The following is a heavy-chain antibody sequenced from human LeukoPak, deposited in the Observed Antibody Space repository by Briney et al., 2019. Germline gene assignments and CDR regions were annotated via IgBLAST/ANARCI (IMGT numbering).Heavy chain of an antibody. D-gene: IGHD3-22*01. CDR1: GYTFTGYY. CDR3: ARKERGDTYYYESSGHADH. CDR2: INPNSGGT. Sequence: GASVKVSCKASGYTFTGYYMHWVRQAPGQGLEWMGWINPNSGGTNYAQKFQGRVTITRDTSISTDYMELSRVRSDDTAVYYCARKERGDTYYYESSGHADHWGQGTLVTVSS. J-gene: IGHJ4*02. V-gene: IGHV1-2*02.